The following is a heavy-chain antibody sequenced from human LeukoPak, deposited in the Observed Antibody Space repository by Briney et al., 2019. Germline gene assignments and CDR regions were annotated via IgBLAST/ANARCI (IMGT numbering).Heavy chain of an antibody. CDR1: GGTISSSSYY. D-gene: IGHD3-3*01. J-gene: IGHJ4*02. V-gene: IGHV4-39*01. CDR3: ARHVRFLEWLSSYYFDY. CDR2: IHYSGTT. Sequence: SETLSLTCTVSGGTISSSSYYWGWIRQPPGKGLEWIGSIHYSGTTYYNPSLKSRVTISVDTSKSQFPLRLTSVTAADTAVYYCARHVRFLEWLSSYYFDYWGQGTLVTVSS.